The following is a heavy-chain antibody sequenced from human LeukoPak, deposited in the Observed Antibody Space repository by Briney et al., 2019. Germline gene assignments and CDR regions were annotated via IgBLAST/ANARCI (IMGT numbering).Heavy chain of an antibody. CDR3: ARSGIKMVRGVIIKSPYHMDV. J-gene: IGHJ6*03. V-gene: IGHV3-7*01. D-gene: IGHD3-10*01. CDR1: GFTFSSYW. CDR2: IKQDGSEK. Sequence: GGSLRLSCAASGFTFSSYWMSWVRQAPGKGLEWVANIKQDGSEKYYVDSVKGRFTISRDNAKNSLYLQMNSLRAEDTAVYYCARSGIKMVRGVIIKSPYHMDVWGKGTTVTVSS.